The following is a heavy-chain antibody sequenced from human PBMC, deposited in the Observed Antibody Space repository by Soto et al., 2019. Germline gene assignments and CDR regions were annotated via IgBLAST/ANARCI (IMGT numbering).Heavy chain of an antibody. CDR1: GFPFSNHA. J-gene: IGHJ4*02. CDR2: ISDGGDLI. CDR3: AKRQGTGLAAKNCDF. V-gene: IGHV3-23*01. D-gene: IGHD2-15*01. Sequence: EVQLLESGGGLVQPGGSLSVSCAASGFPFSNHAMSWVRQAPGKGLEWVSGISDGGDLIYYADSVKGRFSMSRDNSENMLYLQMTNLRAEDTAIYFCAKRQGTGLAAKNCDFWGQGTLVTVSS.